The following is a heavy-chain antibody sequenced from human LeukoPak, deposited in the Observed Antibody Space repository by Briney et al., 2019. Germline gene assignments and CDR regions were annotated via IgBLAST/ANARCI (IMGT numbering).Heavy chain of an antibody. CDR3: ARDPLSSSRAPALYYDSGMDG. D-gene: IGHD6-13*01. CDR2: ISAYNGNT. CDR1: GYTFTSYG. V-gene: IGHV1-18*01. J-gene: IGHJ6*02. Sequence: ASVKVSCKASGYTFTSYGISWVRQAPGQGLEWMGWISAYNGNTNYVQKLQGRVTMTTATSTSTAYMELRSLRSDDTAVYYCARDPLSSSRAPALYYDSGMDGWGQGTTVTVSS.